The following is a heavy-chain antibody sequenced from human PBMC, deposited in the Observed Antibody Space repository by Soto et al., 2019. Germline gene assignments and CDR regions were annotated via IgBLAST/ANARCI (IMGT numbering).Heavy chain of an antibody. Sequence: SETLSLTCTVSGGSISSGGYYWSWIRQHPGKGLEWIGYIYYSGSTYYNPSLKSRVTISVDTSKNQFSLKLSSVTAADTAVYYCARLCGYSGYEVDYWGQGTLVTVS. V-gene: IGHV4-31*03. D-gene: IGHD5-12*01. CDR3: ARLCGYSGYEVDY. CDR1: GGSISSGGYY. J-gene: IGHJ4*02. CDR2: IYYSGST.